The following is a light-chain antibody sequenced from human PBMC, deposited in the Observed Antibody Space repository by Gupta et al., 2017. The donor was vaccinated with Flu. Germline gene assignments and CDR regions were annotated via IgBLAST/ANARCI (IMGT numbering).Light chain of an antibody. CDR2: EVT. CDR3: TSYTGSSNFDV. CDR1: SSDVGGYNM. Sequence: QSALTQPPSASGSPGQSVTISCTGSSSDVGGYNMVSWYQQHPGKAPKLIIYEVTKRPSGVPERFSGSKSGNTASLTVSGLQAGDEADYYCTSYTGSSNFDVFGTGTKVTVL. J-gene: IGLJ1*01. V-gene: IGLV2-8*01.